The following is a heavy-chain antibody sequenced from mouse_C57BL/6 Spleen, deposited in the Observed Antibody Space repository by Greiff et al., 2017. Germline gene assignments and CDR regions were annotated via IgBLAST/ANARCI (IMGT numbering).Heavy chain of an antibody. Sequence: QVQLKESGAELVKPGASVKMSCKASGYTFTSYWITWVKQRPGQGLEWIGDIYPGSGSTNYNEKFKSKATLTVDTSSSTAYMQLSSLTSEDSAVYYCARRYDYDDYAMDYWGQGTSVTVSS. CDR2: IYPGSGST. D-gene: IGHD2-4*01. CDR3: ARRYDYDDYAMDY. CDR1: GYTFTSYW. J-gene: IGHJ4*01. V-gene: IGHV1-55*01.